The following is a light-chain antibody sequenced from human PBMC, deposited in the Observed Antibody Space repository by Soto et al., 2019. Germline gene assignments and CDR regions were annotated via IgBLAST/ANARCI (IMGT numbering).Light chain of an antibody. J-gene: IGKJ4*01. V-gene: IGKV3-11*01. CDR2: DAS. CDR3: QQRSNWALT. Sequence: EIVLTQSPATLSLSPGERVTLSCRASQSVGSYLAWYQQKPGQAPRLLIYDASNRATGIPARFSGSGSGTDFTLTISSLEPEDFAVYYCQQRSNWALTFGGGTKVEIK. CDR1: QSVGSY.